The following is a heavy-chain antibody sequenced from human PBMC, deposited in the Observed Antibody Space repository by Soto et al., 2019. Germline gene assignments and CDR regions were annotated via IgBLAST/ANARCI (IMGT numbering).Heavy chain of an antibody. CDR2: IDPSDSYI. CDR3: ARARYYDWCFDL. Sequence: PGESPKTPCQGPGYSFPSYWISRVRQMPGKGLQWMVRIDPSDSYINYSPSFEGHANISIDKSINTAYLQWGSLKASDTAVYFCARARYYDWCFDLWGLGTPVTVSS. J-gene: IGHJ4*02. CDR1: GYSFPSYW. V-gene: IGHV5-10-1*01. D-gene: IGHD3-9*01.